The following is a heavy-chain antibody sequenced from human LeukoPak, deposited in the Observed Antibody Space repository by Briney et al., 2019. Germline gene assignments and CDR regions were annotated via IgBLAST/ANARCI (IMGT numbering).Heavy chain of an antibody. CDR2: ISSRGNTI. CDR1: GFTFSSYE. D-gene: IGHD3-16*01. V-gene: IGHV3-48*03. J-gene: IGHJ6*02. CDR3: ARDRRIRGTYYYYGMDV. Sequence: GGSLRLSCAVSGFTFSSYEMNWVRQAPGKGLEWVSFISSRGNTIYYADSVKGRFTISRDNAKNSVYLQMNSLRAEDTAVYYCARDRRIRGTYYYYGMDVWGHGTTATVSS.